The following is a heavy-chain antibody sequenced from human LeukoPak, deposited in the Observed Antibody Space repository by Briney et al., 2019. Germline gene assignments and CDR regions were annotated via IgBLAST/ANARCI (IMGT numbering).Heavy chain of an antibody. CDR1: GGSISSYY. CDR2: IYYSGST. D-gene: IGHD6-19*01. Sequence: TVXGGSISSYYWSWIRQPPGKGLEWIGYIYYSGSTNYNPSLKSRFTISVDTSKNQFSLKLSSVTAADTAVYYCARELAVAGRYFDYWGQGTLVTVSS. J-gene: IGHJ4*02. CDR3: ARELAVAGRYFDY. V-gene: IGHV4-59*01.